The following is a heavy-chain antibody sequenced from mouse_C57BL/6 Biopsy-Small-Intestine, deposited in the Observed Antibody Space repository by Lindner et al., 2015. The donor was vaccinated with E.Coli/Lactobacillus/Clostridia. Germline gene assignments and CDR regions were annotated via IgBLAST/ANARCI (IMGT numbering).Heavy chain of an antibody. CDR2: ILPGSGST. Sequence: VQLQESGAELVRPGTSVKMSCKASGYTFTGYWIEWVKQRPGHGLEWIGEILPGSGSTNYNEKFKGKATFTADTSSNTAYMQLSSLTTEDSAIYYCARGGYYGSSLYYFDYWGQGTTLTVSS. V-gene: IGHV1-9*01. D-gene: IGHD1-1*01. CDR3: ARGGYYGSSLYYFDY. J-gene: IGHJ2*01. CDR1: GYTFTGYW.